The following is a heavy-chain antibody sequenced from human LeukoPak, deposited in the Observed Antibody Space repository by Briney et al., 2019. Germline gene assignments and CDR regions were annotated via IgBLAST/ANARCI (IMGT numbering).Heavy chain of an antibody. J-gene: IGHJ4*02. V-gene: IGHV3-30-3*01. CDR3: AREWRSSGWYLGLDY. Sequence: PGGSLRLSCAASGFTFSSYAMHWVRQAPGKGLEWVAVISYDGSNKYYADSVKGRFTISRDNSKNTLYLQMNSLRAEDTAVYYCAREWRSSGWYLGLDYWGQGTLVTVSS. CDR1: GFTFSSYA. D-gene: IGHD6-19*01. CDR2: ISYDGSNK.